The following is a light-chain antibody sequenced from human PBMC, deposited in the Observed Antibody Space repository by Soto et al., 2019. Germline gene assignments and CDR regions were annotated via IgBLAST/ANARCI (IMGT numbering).Light chain of an antibody. V-gene: IGLV2-14*01. CDR1: SSDVGGYNY. CDR2: DVS. Sequence: QSALTQPASVSGSPGQSITISCTGTSSDVGGYNYVSWYQQHPGKAPKLMIYDVSNRPSGVSNRFSGSKSGNTASLTISGHQAEDAADYYCSSYTSSSTLVVFGGGTKLTVL. J-gene: IGLJ2*01. CDR3: SSYTSSSTLVV.